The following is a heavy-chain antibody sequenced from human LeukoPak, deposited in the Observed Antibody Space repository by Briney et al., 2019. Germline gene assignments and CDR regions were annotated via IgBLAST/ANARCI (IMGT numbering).Heavy chain of an antibody. Sequence: GGSLRLSCAASGFTFSSYTMSWVRQAPGKGLEWVSAISGSGGDTYYADSVKGRFTISRDNFKNTLHLRMNSLSAEDTAVYYCAKDGGGYTLAGYYFDYWGQGTLVTVSS. CDR2: ISGSGGDT. J-gene: IGHJ4*02. CDR3: AKDGGGYTLAGYYFDY. D-gene: IGHD5-12*01. CDR1: GFTFSSYT. V-gene: IGHV3-23*01.